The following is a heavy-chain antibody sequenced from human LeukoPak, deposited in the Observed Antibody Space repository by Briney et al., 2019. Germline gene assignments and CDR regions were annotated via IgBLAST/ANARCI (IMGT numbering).Heavy chain of an antibody. CDR3: ARVRTSVAGSYYYYYMDV. CDR1: GGTFSSYA. V-gene: IGHV1-69*05. J-gene: IGHJ6*03. Sequence: ASVKVSCKASGGTFSSYAISWVRQAPGQGLEWMGRIIPIFGTANYAQKFQGRVTITTDESTSTAYMELSSLRSEDTAVYYCARVRTSVAGSYYYYYMDVWGKGTTVTVSS. CDR2: IIPIFGTA. D-gene: IGHD6-19*01.